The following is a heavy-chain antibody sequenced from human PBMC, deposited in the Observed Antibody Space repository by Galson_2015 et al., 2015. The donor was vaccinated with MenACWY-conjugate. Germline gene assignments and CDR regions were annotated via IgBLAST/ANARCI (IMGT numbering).Heavy chain of an antibody. J-gene: IGHJ5*02. CDR3: ARLPRGINLLVEGS. D-gene: IGHD3-22*01. CDR1: GGSIYSDSYW. CDR2: IHYSETT. Sequence: SETLSLTCTVSGGSIYSDSYWWGWIRQPPGKGLEWIASIHYSETTHYNPSLKSRVSISVDTSKNQFSLKLSSVSAADTAAYYCARLPRGINLLVEGSWGQGILVTVSS. V-gene: IGHV4-39*01.